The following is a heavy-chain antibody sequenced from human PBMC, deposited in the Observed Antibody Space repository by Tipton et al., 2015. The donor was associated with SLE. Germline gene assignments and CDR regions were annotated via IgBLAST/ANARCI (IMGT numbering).Heavy chain of an antibody. CDR1: GYSISSGYY. D-gene: IGHD3-10*01. CDR2: IYHSGNT. CDR3: AREGGYAGSGSYGTV. V-gene: IGHV4-38-2*02. J-gene: IGHJ6*02. Sequence: TLSLTCAVSGYSISSGYYWGWIRQPPGKGLEWIGSIYHSGNTYYNPSLKSRVIISLDTSKNQFSLKLNSVTAADTAVYFCAREGGYAGSGSYGTVWGQGTTVTVSS.